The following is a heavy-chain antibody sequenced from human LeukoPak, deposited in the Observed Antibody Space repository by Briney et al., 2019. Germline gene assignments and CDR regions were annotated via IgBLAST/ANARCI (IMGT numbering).Heavy chain of an antibody. CDR3: ARDPGVRWLVGFDY. CDR1: GFRFSSYW. D-gene: IGHD6-19*01. V-gene: IGHV3-7*01. CDR2: IKQDENKN. Sequence: GGSLRLSCAVSGFRFSSYWMNWVRQAPGKGLEWVANIKQDENKNYYLDSVKGRFTISRDNSKNTLYLQMNSLRAEDTAVYYCARDPGVRWLVGFDYWGQGTLVTVSS. J-gene: IGHJ4*02.